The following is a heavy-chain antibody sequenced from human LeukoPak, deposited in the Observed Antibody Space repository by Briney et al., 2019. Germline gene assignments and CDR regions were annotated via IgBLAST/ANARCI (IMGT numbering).Heavy chain of an antibody. CDR2: VYTSGST. CDR1: GGSLSSDNYS. J-gene: IGHJ5*02. D-gene: IGHD3-22*01. CDR3: AREKIGYYDGSGRGWFDP. V-gene: IGHV4-61*02. Sequence: PSETLSLTCTVSGGSLSSDNYSWRWLRQPAGTGLEWIGRVYTSGSTNHNPSLKSRVTISVDTSKKQFSLKLSSVTAADTAVYYCAREKIGYYDGSGRGWFDPWGQGTLVTVSS.